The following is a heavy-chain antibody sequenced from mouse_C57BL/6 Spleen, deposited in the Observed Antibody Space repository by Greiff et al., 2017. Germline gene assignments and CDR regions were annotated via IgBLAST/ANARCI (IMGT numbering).Heavy chain of an antibody. V-gene: IGHV5-17*01. CDR1: GFTFSDYG. CDR2: ISSGSSTI. D-gene: IGHD1-1*01. J-gene: IGHJ4*01. Sequence: EVQVVESGGGLVKPGGSLKLSCAASGFTFSDYGMHWVRQAPEKGLEWVAYISSGSSTIYYADTVKGRFTISRDNAKNTLFLQMTSLRSEDTAMYYCARRDYYGSSYEGVYYAMDYWGQGTSVTVSS. CDR3: ARRDYYGSSYEGVYYAMDY.